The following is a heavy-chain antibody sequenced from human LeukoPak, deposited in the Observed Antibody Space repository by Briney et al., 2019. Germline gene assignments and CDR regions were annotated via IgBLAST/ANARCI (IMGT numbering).Heavy chain of an antibody. CDR1: GFIFSSYE. CDR2: ISSSGSTI. Sequence: VQPGGSLRLSCAASGFIFSSYEMNWVRQAPGKGLEWVSYISSSGSTIYYADSVKGRFTISRDNAKNSLYLQMNSLRAEDTAVYYCARPHTSGGYWYFDLWGRGTLVTVSS. V-gene: IGHV3-48*03. J-gene: IGHJ2*01. CDR3: ARPHTSGGYWYFDL. D-gene: IGHD3-16*01.